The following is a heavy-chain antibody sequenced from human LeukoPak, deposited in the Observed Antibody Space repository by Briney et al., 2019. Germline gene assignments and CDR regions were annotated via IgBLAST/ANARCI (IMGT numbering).Heavy chain of an antibody. CDR3: AKVKDTSGSRFDY. CDR2: ITGAGGNT. CDR1: GFTFRSYD. D-gene: IGHD3-22*01. Sequence: GGSLRLSCAASGFTFRSYDMSWVRQAPGKGLEWVSDITGAGGNTYYADSVKGRFTISRDNSKNTLYLQMNSLRDEDTAVYYCAKVKDTSGSRFDYWGQGTLVTVSS. V-gene: IGHV3-23*01. J-gene: IGHJ4*02.